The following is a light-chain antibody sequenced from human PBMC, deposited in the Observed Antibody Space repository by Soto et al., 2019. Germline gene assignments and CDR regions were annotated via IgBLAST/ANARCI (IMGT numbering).Light chain of an antibody. Sequence: DIQLTQSPSFLSASVGDRVTIACRASQGISNFLAWYQQKAGKAPKLLIYAASILQSGVPSRFGGSGSGTDFTLTISCLQSEDFATYYCQQYYSSPRTFGQGTKVDIK. CDR2: AAS. CDR3: QQYYSSPRT. V-gene: IGKV1-9*01. J-gene: IGKJ1*01. CDR1: QGISNF.